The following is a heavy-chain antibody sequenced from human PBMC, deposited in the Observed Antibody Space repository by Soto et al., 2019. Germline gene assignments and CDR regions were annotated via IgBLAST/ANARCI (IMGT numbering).Heavy chain of an antibody. CDR2: INPNSGGT. V-gene: IGHV1-2*02. CDR3: ARGRTVSTYSSSWLSGWYFDL. J-gene: IGHJ2*01. Sequence: QVQLVQSGAEVKKPGASVKVSCKASGYTFTGYYMHWVRQAPGQGLEWMGWINPNSGGTNYAQKFQGRVTMTRDTSISTAYMELSRLRSDDTAVYYCARGRTVSTYSSSWLSGWYFDLWGRGTLVTVSS. CDR1: GYTFTGYY. D-gene: IGHD6-13*01.